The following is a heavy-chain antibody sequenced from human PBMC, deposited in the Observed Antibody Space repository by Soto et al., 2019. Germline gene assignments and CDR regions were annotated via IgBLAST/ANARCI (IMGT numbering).Heavy chain of an antibody. Sequence: PSETLSLTCAVYGGSFSGYYWSWIRQPPGKGLEWIGEINHSGSTNYNPSLKSRVTISVDTSKNQFSLKLSSVTAADTAVYYCARGGIVATINWFDPWGQGTLVTVS. V-gene: IGHV4-34*01. CDR1: GGSFSGYY. CDR2: INHSGST. D-gene: IGHD5-12*01. CDR3: ARGGIVATINWFDP. J-gene: IGHJ5*02.